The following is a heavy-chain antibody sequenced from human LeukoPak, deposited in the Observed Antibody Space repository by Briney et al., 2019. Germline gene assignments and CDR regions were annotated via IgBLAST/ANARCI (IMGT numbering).Heavy chain of an antibody. Sequence: GGSLRLSCAASGFTVSSNYMSWVRQAPGKGLEWVSVIYSGGSIYYADSVKGRFTISRDNSKNTLYLQMNSLRAEDTAVYYCARDRTGAFDIWGQGTMVTVSS. CDR1: GFTVSSNY. CDR3: ARDRTGAFDI. J-gene: IGHJ3*02. CDR2: IYSGGSI. V-gene: IGHV3-53*01.